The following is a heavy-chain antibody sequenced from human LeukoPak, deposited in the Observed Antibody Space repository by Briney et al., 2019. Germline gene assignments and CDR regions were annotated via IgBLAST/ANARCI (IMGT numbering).Heavy chain of an antibody. CDR1: GYTFTGYY. J-gene: IGHJ4*02. Sequence: GASVKVSCKASGYTFTGYYMHWVRQAPGQGLEWMGWINPNSGGTNYAQKFQGRVTMTRDTSISTAYMELSRLRSDDTAVYYCARSRIIAAAGTGSDYWGQGTLVTVSS. D-gene: IGHD6-13*01. CDR2: INPNSGGT. CDR3: ARSRIIAAAGTGSDY. V-gene: IGHV1-2*02.